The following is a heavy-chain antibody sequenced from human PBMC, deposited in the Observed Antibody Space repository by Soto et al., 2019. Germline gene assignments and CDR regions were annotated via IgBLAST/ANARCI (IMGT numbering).Heavy chain of an antibody. Sequence: EVQLLESGEGLVQPGGALRLTCAASGFTFSSYAMSWVRQAPGKGLEWVSGISGSGGTTYYADSVKGRFTVSRDNSKNTVSLQMNSLRAEDTALYYCAKGWSSGWPYYFDYWGQGTLVTVSS. J-gene: IGHJ4*02. CDR1: GFTFSSYA. V-gene: IGHV3-23*01. CDR3: AKGWSSGWPYYFDY. CDR2: ISGSGGTT. D-gene: IGHD6-19*01.